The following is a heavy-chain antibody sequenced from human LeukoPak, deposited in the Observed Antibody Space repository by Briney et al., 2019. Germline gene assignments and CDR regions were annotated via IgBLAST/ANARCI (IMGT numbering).Heavy chain of an antibody. CDR2: XXXXXXTI. CDR1: GFTFSSXX. Sequence: GGSLRLSCAASGFTFSSXXXXXXXQAXXXXXXXXXXXXXXXXTIYYXDSVKGRFXXXXDNAKNSLYLQMNSLRAEDTAVYYCARGGYCSSSICYSLNAFDIWGQGTVFTVSS. CDR3: ARGGYCSSSICYSLNAFDI. J-gene: IGHJ3*02. D-gene: IGHD2-2*01. V-gene: IGHV3-48*03.